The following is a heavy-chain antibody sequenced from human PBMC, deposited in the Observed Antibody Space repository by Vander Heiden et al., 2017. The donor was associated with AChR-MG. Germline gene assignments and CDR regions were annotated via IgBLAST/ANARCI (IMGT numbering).Heavy chain of an antibody. D-gene: IGHD1-7*01. J-gene: IGHJ5*02. CDR3: TTLSLWNYVLET. CDR1: GFTFKDAW. V-gene: IGHV3-15*01. CDR2: IKSNSDGGIT. Sequence: DVRLVESGGGLVKPGGSLRLSCAVSGFTFKDAWMNWVRQAPGKGLEWIGRIKSNSDGGITDHAAPVKGRFTISRDDSKNTLYLQMDSLKTEDTGVYYCTTLSLWNYVLETWGQGSLVTVSS.